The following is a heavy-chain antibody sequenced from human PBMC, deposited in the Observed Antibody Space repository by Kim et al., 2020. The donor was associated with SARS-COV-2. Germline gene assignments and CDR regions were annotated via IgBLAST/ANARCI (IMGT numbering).Heavy chain of an antibody. D-gene: IGHD3-22*01. V-gene: IGHV3-53*01. J-gene: IGHJ4*02. Sequence: GGSLRLSCAASGFTVSSNYMSWVRQAPGKGLEWASVIYSGGSTYYADSVKGRFTISRDNSKNTLYLQMNSLGAEDTAVYYCARGTKNYYDSSGNYYFDYWGQRTLVTVSS. CDR3: ARGTKNYYDSSGNYYFDY. CDR2: IYSGGST. CDR1: GFTVSSNY.